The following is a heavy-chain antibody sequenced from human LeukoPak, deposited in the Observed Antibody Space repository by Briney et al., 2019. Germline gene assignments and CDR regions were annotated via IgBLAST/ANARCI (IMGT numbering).Heavy chain of an antibody. Sequence: GGSLRLSCAASGNYWMHWVRRAPGKGLVWVSHINSDGSWTGYADSVKGRFTISKDSAKNTVYLQMNNLRAEDTAVYYCVSFYETYWGRGTLVTVSS. V-gene: IGHV3-74*01. D-gene: IGHD2-2*01. CDR1: GNYW. CDR3: VSFYETY. J-gene: IGHJ4*02. CDR2: INSDGSWT.